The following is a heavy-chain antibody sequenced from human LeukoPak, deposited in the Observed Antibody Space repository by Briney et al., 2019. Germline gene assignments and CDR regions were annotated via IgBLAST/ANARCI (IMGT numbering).Heavy chain of an antibody. V-gene: IGHV3-23*01. CDR3: AKDPGWELEPPFDY. CDR2: ISGSGGST. D-gene: IGHD1-26*01. CDR1: GFTFSSYA. Sequence: GGSLRLSCAASGFTFSSYATSWVRQAPGKGLEWVSAISGSGGSTYYADSVKGRFTISRDNSKNTLYLQMNSLRAEDTAVYYCAKDPGWELEPPFDYWGQGTLVTVSS. J-gene: IGHJ4*02.